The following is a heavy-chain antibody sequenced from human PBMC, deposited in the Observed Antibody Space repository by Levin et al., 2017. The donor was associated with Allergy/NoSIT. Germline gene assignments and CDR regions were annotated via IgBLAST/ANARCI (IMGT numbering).Heavy chain of an antibody. CDR1: GFSLSTNGVL. CDR2: IDWDGDK. V-gene: IGHV2-70*04. Sequence: SGPTLVKPTQTLTLTCTYSGFSLSTNGVLLSWIRQPPGKALEWLARIDWDGDKFYSPSLGTRLTISRDTSRKQVVLTMTNMDPVDTAKYFCARSEIFGVVSQMGPFFDYWGRGIPVTVSS. J-gene: IGHJ4*02. D-gene: IGHD3-3*01. CDR3: ARSEIFGVVSQMGPFFDY.